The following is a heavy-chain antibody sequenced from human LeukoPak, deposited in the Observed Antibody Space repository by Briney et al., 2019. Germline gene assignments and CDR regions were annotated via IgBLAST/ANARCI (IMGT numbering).Heavy chain of an antibody. Sequence: ASVKVSCKASGYTFTSYGISWVRQAPGQGLGWMGWISAYNGNTNYAQKLQGRVTMTTDTSTSTAYMERRSLRSDDTAVYYCARVLGDTAMVTRVYYYYGMDVWGQGTTVTVSS. CDR3: ARVLGDTAMVTRVYYYYGMDV. CDR1: GYTFTSYG. D-gene: IGHD5-18*01. CDR2: ISAYNGNT. V-gene: IGHV1-18*01. J-gene: IGHJ6*02.